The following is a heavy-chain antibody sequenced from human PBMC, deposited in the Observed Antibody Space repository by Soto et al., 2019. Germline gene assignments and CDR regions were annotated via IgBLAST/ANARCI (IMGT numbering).Heavy chain of an antibody. CDR1: GGSFSSYA. Sequence: QVQLVQSGAEVKKPGSSVKVSCEASGGSFSSYAISWVRQAPVQGLEWMGGIIPIFGAPTYAQKFQGRVTIIADKSTSTAYMELSSLRSEDTALYYCARAGPVSGNHAFDIWGQGTLVTVSS. V-gene: IGHV1-69*06. CDR2: IIPIFGAP. J-gene: IGHJ3*02. CDR3: ARAGPVSGNHAFDI. D-gene: IGHD6-19*01.